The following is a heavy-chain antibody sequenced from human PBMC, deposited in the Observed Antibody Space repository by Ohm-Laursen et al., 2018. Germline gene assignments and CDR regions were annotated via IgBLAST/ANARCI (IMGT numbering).Heavy chain of an antibody. D-gene: IGHD2-2*01. CDR1: GYTFTSYG. Sequence: EASVKVSCKASGYTFTSYGISWVRQAPGQGLEWMGGIIPIFGTANYAQKFQGRVTITADESTSTAYMELSSLRSEDTAVYYCARDCSSTSCLDGMDVWGQGTTVTVSS. J-gene: IGHJ6*02. V-gene: IGHV1-69*13. CDR3: ARDCSSTSCLDGMDV. CDR2: IIPIFGTA.